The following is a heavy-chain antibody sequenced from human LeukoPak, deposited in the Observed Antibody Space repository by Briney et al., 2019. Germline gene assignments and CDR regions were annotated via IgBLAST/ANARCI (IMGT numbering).Heavy chain of an antibody. J-gene: IGHJ3*02. D-gene: IGHD3-22*01. CDR1: GYTFTGYY. V-gene: IGHV1-2*02. Sequence: ASVKVSCKASGYTFTGYYMHWVRRAPGQGLEWMGWINPNSGGTNYAQKFQGRVTMTRDTSISTAYMELSRLRSDDTAVYYCARVEDYYYDSSGLIWGQGTMVTVSS. CDR2: INPNSGGT. CDR3: ARVEDYYYDSSGLI.